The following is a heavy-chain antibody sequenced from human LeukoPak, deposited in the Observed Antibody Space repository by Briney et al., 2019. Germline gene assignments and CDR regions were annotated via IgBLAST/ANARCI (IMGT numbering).Heavy chain of an antibody. V-gene: IGHV3-7*01. CDR3: VRLNSDLDY. Sequence: GGSLRLSCAASGFTFSGSWMSWVRQAPGKGLEWVANIKQDGSEKYYVDSVKGRFTISRDNAKNSLYLHMQSLRVEDAAVYYCVRLNSDLDYWGQGALVTVSS. D-gene: IGHD2-21*02. J-gene: IGHJ4*02. CDR1: GFTFSGSW. CDR2: IKQDGSEK.